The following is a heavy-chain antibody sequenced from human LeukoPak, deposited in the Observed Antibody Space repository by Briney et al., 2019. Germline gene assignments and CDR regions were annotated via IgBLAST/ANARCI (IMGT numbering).Heavy chain of an antibody. CDR3: ARALRDLQQERRGTRGPYYYYTDV. J-gene: IGHJ6*03. D-gene: IGHD1-1*01. V-gene: IGHV4-34*01. CDR2: INHSGST. Sequence: PSETLSLTCAVYGGSFSGYYWSWIRQPPGKGLEWIGEINHSGSTNYNPSLKSRVTISVDTSKNQFSLKLSSVTVADTAVYYCARALRDLQQERRGTRGPYYYYTDVWGKGTTVTVSS. CDR1: GGSFSGYY.